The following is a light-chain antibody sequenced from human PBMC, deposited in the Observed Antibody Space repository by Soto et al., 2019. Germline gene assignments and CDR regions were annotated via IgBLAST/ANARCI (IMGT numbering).Light chain of an antibody. Sequence: QSAPTQPPSASGSPGQSVTFSCTGTSSDVGGYNYVSWYQQYPGKAPKLMIYKVYKRPSGVPDRFSGSKSGNTASLTVSGLQPEDEADYYGSAYAGISTWVFGGGTKLTVL. V-gene: IGLV2-8*01. CDR2: KVY. CDR3: SAYAGISTWV. J-gene: IGLJ2*01. CDR1: SSDVGGYNY.